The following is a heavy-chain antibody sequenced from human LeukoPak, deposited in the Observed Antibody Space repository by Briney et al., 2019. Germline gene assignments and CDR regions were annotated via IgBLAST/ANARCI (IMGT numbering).Heavy chain of an antibody. J-gene: IGHJ4*02. CDR3: ARDLGYGVRVDY. Sequence: PGGSLRLSCAASGFTFSSYGMHWVRQAPGKGLEWVAVIWYDGSNKYYADSVKGRFTISRDNSKSTLYLQMNSLRAEDTAVYYCARDLGYGVRVDYWGQGTLVTVSS. D-gene: IGHD5-12*01. V-gene: IGHV3-33*01. CDR2: IWYDGSNK. CDR1: GFTFSSYG.